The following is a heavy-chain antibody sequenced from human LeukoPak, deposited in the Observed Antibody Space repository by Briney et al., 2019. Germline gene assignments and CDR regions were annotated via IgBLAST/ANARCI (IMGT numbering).Heavy chain of an antibody. CDR1: GGTFSSYA. D-gene: IGHD2-2*01. CDR2: IIPIFGTA. V-gene: IGHV1-69*05. CDR3: ASQASLGYCSSTSCYGLDY. J-gene: IGHJ4*02. Sequence: ASVKVSCKASGGTFSSYAISWVRQAPGQGLEWMGGIIPIFGTANYAQKFQGRVTITTDESTSTAYMELSSLRSEDTAVYYCASQASLGYCSSTSCYGLDYWGQGTLVTVSS.